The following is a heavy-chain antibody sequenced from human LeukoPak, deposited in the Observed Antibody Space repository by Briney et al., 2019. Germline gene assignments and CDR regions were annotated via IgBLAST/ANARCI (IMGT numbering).Heavy chain of an antibody. J-gene: IGHJ4*02. CDR3: ARDRTGETIEY. D-gene: IGHD1-1*01. Sequence: PGGSLRLSCAPTALRAIVSNMGGSRQAPGKGLEWVSYISTGGHTIYYADSVKGRFTISKDNAKNSLYLQMNSLRAEDTAVYYCARDRTGETIEYWGQGTLVTVSS. CDR2: ISTGGHTI. CDR1: ALRAIVSN. V-gene: IGHV3-11*04.